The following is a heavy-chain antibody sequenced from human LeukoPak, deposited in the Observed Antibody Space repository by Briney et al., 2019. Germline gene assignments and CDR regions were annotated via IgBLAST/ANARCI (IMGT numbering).Heavy chain of an antibody. CDR1: GFTFDDYA. CDR3: AKDRYYGSGREGYYFDD. J-gene: IGHJ4*02. CDR2: ISWNSGSI. Sequence: GRSLRLSCAASGFTFDDYAMHWVRQAPGKGLEWVSGISWNSGSIGYADSVKGRFTISRGNAKNSLYLQMNSLRAEDTALDYCAKDRYYGSGREGYYFDDSGQGSLVTVSS. D-gene: IGHD3-10*01. V-gene: IGHV3-9*01.